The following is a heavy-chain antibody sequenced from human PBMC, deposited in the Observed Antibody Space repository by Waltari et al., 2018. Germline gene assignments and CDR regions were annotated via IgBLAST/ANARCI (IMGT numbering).Heavy chain of an antibody. D-gene: IGHD2-15*01. V-gene: IGHV1-46*01. J-gene: IGHJ5*02. CDR2: INPSGGST. Sequence: QVQLVQSGAEVKKPGASVKVSCKASGYTFTSYYMHWVRQAPGQGLEWMGIINPSGGSTSYAQKFQGRVTMTRDTSTSTGYMELSSLRAEDTAVYYCARDNHCSGGSCYSEFDPWGQGTLVTVSS. CDR3: ARDNHCSGGSCYSEFDP. CDR1: GYTFTSYY.